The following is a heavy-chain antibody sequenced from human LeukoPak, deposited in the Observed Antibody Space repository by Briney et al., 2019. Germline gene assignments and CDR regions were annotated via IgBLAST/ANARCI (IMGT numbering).Heavy chain of an antibody. CDR2: IIPIFGTS. CDR1: GGTFSNYA. J-gene: IGHJ4*02. V-gene: IGHV1-69*13. D-gene: IGHD3-22*01. Sequence: ASVKVSCKASGGTFSNYAISWVRQAPGQGLEWMGGIIPIFGTSNSAQKFQGRVTIAADESSTTAYMELTSLTSNDTALYYCARGPIRSGYSGRFDYWGQGTLVTVSS. CDR3: ARGPIRSGYSGRFDY.